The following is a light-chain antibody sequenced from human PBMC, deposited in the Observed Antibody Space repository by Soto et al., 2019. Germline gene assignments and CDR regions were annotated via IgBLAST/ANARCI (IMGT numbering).Light chain of an antibody. CDR2: ENN. V-gene: IGLV1-40*01. CDR1: SSNIGAGYE. J-gene: IGLJ1*01. CDR3: QSYDRSLSGYV. Sequence: QSVLTQPPSVSEAPGQRVTISCTGSSSNIGAGYEAHWYQQVPGTAPKLLIYENNNRPSGVPDRFSGSKSGTSPSLAITGLQAEDEAEYYCQSYDRSLSGYVFGTGTKLTVL.